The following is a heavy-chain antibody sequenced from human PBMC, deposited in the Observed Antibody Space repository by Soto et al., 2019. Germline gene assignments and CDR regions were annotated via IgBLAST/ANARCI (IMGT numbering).Heavy chain of an antibody. Sequence: GGSLRLSCAASGFTFANAWISWVRQAPGKGLEWVGRIKSKADGGTTDYAAPVKGRFTISRDESQNTLYLQMNSLKTEDTAVYYCTSLYYGHWGQGTLVTVSS. CDR2: IKSKADGGTT. J-gene: IGHJ4*02. D-gene: IGHD4-17*01. V-gene: IGHV3-15*01. CDR1: GFTFANAW. CDR3: TSLYYGH.